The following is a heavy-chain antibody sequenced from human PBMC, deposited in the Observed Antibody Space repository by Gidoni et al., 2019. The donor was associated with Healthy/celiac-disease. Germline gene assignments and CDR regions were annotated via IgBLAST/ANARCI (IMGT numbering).Heavy chain of an antibody. CDR2: IIPILGIA. Sequence: QVQLVQSGAEVKKPGSSVKVSCKASGGTFSSSSISWVRQAPGQGLEWMGRIIPILGIANYAQKFQGRVTITADKSTSTAYMELSSLRSEDTAVYYRARDPRYCSSTSCYSRLSYYGMDVWGQGTTVTVSS. CDR1: GGTFSSSS. D-gene: IGHD2-2*02. CDR3: ARDPRYCSSTSCYSRLSYYGMDV. J-gene: IGHJ6*02. V-gene: IGHV1-69*09.